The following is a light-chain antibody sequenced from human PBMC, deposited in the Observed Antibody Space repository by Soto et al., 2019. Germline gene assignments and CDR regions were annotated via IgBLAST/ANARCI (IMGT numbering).Light chain of an antibody. Sequence: QSALTQPASVSGTPGQSITISCTGTSSDIDAYNYVSWYQQHPGKAPKLMIYDVSNRPSGISNRFSGSKSGNTASLTISGLQAEDEADYYCGSYTTSSNYVFGTGTKVTVL. CDR3: GSYTTSSNYV. J-gene: IGLJ1*01. CDR2: DVS. CDR1: SSDIDAYNY. V-gene: IGLV2-14*01.